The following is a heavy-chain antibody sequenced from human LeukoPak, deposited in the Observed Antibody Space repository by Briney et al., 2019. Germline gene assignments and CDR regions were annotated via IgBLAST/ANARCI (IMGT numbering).Heavy chain of an antibody. V-gene: IGHV3-48*01. J-gene: IGHJ4*02. CDR2: IRSSSNTI. CDR3: AKDMVRGVIKRGYFDY. Sequence: GGSLRLSCAASGFTFSSYSMNWVRQAPGKGLEWVSYIRSSSNTIYYADSVKGRFTISRDNAKNSLYLQMNSLRAEDTAVYYCAKDMVRGVIKRGYFDYWGQGTLVTVSS. D-gene: IGHD3-10*01. CDR1: GFTFSSYS.